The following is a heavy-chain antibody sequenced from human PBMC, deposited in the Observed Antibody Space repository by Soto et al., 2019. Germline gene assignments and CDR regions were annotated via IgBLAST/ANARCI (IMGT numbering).Heavy chain of an antibody. CDR2: ISGSGGTT. J-gene: IGHJ4*02. V-gene: IGHV3-23*01. CDR1: GLTFTNYA. CDR3: AKRGYCSGDRCYWYFDH. D-gene: IGHD2-15*01. Sequence: GGSLRLSCVATGLTFTNYAMAWVRQAPGKGLEWVSAISGSGGTTYYADYVKGRFTISRDISKNMLYLLMDSLGAEDTAIYYCAKRGYCSGDRCYWYFDHWGPGTLVTVSS.